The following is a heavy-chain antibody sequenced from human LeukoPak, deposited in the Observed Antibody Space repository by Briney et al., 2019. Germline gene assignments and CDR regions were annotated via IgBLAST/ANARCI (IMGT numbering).Heavy chain of an antibody. J-gene: IGHJ4*02. CDR1: GFTFSSYG. Sequence: GGPLRLSCAASGFTFSSYGMHWVRQAPGKGLEWVAVISYDGSNKYYADSVKGRFTISRDNSKNTLYLQMNSLRAEDTAVYYCAKGNGDYDNYFDYWGQGTLVTVSS. CDR3: AKGNGDYDNYFDY. CDR2: ISYDGSNK. D-gene: IGHD4-17*01. V-gene: IGHV3-30*18.